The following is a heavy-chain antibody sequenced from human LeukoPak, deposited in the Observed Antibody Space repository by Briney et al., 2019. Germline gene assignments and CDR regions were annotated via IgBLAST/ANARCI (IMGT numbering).Heavy chain of an antibody. D-gene: IGHD6-13*01. CDR1: GGSISSYY. J-gene: IGHJ5*02. V-gene: IGHV4-59*08. Sequence: SETLSLTCTVSGGSISSYYWSWIRQPPGKGLEWIGYVYYSGSTNYNPSLKNRVTISVDTSKNQFSLKLSSVTAADTAVYYCARHGGTAYSSSWYNWFDPWGQGTLVTVSS. CDR2: VYYSGST. CDR3: ARHGGTAYSSSWYNWFDP.